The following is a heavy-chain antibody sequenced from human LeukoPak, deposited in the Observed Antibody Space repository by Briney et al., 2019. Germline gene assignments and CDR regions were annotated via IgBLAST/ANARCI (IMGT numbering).Heavy chain of an antibody. J-gene: IGHJ5*02. CDR1: GGSISSNTYY. V-gene: IGHV4-39*07. D-gene: IGHD3-10*01. Sequence: SETLSLTCTVSGGSISSNTYYWGWIRQPPGKGLEWIGSIYYSGSTYYNPSLKSRVTISVDTSKNQFSLKLSSVTAADTAVYYCARHRGYNYYGSGSYSWFDPWGQGTLVTVSS. CDR2: IYYSGST. CDR3: ARHRGYNYYGSGSYSWFDP.